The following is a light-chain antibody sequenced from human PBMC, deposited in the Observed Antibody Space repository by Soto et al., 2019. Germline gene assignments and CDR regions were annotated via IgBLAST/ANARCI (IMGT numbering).Light chain of an antibody. CDR1: SSDVGRYNY. J-gene: IGLJ1*01. V-gene: IGLV2-8*01. CDR3: TSYTSISTYV. CDR2: EVS. Sequence: QSVLAQPPSASGSPGQSVTISCTGTSSDVGRYNYISWYQQRPGKAPKLIIYEVSKRPSGVPDRLSGFKYGNTASLTVSGLQAEDEADYYCTSYTSISTYVFGTGTKVTVL.